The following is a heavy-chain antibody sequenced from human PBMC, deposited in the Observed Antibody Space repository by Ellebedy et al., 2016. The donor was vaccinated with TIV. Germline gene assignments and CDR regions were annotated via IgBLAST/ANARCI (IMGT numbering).Heavy chain of an antibody. J-gene: IGHJ4*02. Sequence: GESLKISXAASGFTFSVYWMHWVRQAPGKGLVWVSRTTTDGSDPAYADSVKGRFTASRDNAKNTLYLQMTALSADDTAVYYCVRDSPHAYFDYWGQGTLVTVSS. CDR3: VRDSPHAYFDY. V-gene: IGHV3-74*03. CDR1: GFTFSVYW. CDR2: TTTDGSDP.